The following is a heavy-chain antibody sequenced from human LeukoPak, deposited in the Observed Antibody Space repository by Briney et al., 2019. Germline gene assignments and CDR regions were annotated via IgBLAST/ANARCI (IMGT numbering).Heavy chain of an antibody. CDR3: ATRPDIASTGPGWFDP. CDR2: INHSGST. J-gene: IGHJ5*02. CDR1: GGSLSGYY. Sequence: PSETLSLTCAVYGGSLSGYYWSWIRQPPGKGLEWIGEINHSGSTNYNSSLKSRVTISVDTSKNQFSLTLSSVTAADTAVYYCATRPDIASTGPGWFDPWGQGTLVTVSS. D-gene: IGHD6-13*01. V-gene: IGHV4-34*01.